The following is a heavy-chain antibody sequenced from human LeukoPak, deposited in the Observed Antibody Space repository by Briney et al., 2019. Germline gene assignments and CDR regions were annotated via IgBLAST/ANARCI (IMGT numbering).Heavy chain of an antibody. V-gene: IGHV1-2*02. Sequence: PSVNVSCKTSGYIFSDYYLHWVRQAPGPGLGWMGWINPHSGVTKYAQKFQGRVTVTRDTSISSASMEVSSLRSADTAVYYCARGQQWLEAFEHWGQGTLVTVSS. CDR2: INPHSGVT. CDR1: GYIFSDYY. J-gene: IGHJ4*02. D-gene: IGHD6-19*01. CDR3: ARGQQWLEAFEH.